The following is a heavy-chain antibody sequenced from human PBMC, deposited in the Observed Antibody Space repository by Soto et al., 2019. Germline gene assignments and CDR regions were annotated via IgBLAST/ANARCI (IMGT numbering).Heavy chain of an antibody. Sequence: PGESLKISCKGSGYNFTTYWIGWVRQMPGKGLEWMGIIYPGDSDTRYSPSFQGQVTISADKSISTAYLQWSSLKALDTAMYYCARRVGEYYYYYYYMDVWGKGTTVTVS. V-gene: IGHV5-51*01. CDR3: ARRVGEYYYYYYYMDV. J-gene: IGHJ6*03. CDR2: IYPGDSDT. CDR1: GYNFTTYW. D-gene: IGHD3-16*01.